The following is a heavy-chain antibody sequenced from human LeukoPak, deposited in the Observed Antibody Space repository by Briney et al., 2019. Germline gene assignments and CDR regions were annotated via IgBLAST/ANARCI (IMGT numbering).Heavy chain of an antibody. J-gene: IGHJ4*02. Sequence: GGSLRLPCAASGFTFSSYGMHWVRQAPGKGMEWVAVVSYDGNHKHYADFVKGRFTISRDNSKNILYFQMNSLRADDTAVYYCAREMDGDYPSYWGQGTLVTVSS. CDR1: GFTFSSYG. D-gene: IGHD4-17*01. V-gene: IGHV3-30*19. CDR3: AREMDGDYPSY. CDR2: VSYDGNHK.